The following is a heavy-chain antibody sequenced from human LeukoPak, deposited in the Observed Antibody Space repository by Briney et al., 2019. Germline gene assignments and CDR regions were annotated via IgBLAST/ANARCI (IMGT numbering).Heavy chain of an antibody. D-gene: IGHD2-2*01. CDR2: ISAYNGNT. CDR1: GYTFTSYG. Sequence: ASVKVSCKASGYTFTSYGISWVRQAPGQGLEWMGWISAYNGNTNYAQKLQGRVTMTTDTSTSTAYMELRSLRSDDTAVYYCARDCSSTSCFPDYYYYYMDVWGKGTTVTVSS. CDR3: ARDCSSTSCFPDYYYYYMDV. V-gene: IGHV1-18*01. J-gene: IGHJ6*03.